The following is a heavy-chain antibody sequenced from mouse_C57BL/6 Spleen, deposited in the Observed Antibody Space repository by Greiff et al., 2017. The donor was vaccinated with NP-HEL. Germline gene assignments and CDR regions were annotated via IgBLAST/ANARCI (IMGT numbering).Heavy chain of an antibody. D-gene: IGHD2-10*01. V-gene: IGHV5-9*01. CDR1: GFTFSSYT. CDR3: ARHLLLQGYFDY. Sequence: DVKLVESGGGLVKPGGSLKLSCAASGFTFSSYTMSWVRQTPEKRLEWVATISGGGGNTYYPDSVKGRFTISRDNAKNTLYLQMSSLRSEDTALYYCARHLLLQGYFDYWGQGTTLTVSS. CDR2: ISGGGGNT. J-gene: IGHJ2*01.